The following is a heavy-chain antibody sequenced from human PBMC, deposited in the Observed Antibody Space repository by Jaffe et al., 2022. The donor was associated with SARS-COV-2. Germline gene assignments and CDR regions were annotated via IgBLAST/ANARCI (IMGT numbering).Heavy chain of an antibody. CDR1: GFTFSSYS. D-gene: IGHD6-19*01. Sequence: EVQLVESGGGLVKPGGSLRLSCAASGFTFSSYSMNWVRQAPGKGLEWVSSISSSSSYIYYADSVKGRFTISRDNAKNSLYLQMNSLRAEDTAVYYCATGQWLVPFDYWGQGTLVTVSS. J-gene: IGHJ4*02. CDR3: ATGQWLVPFDY. V-gene: IGHV3-21*01. CDR2: ISSSSSYI.